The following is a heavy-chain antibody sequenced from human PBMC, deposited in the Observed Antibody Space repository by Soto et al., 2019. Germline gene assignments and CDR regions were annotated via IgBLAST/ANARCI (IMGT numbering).Heavy chain of an antibody. Sequence: GGSLRLSCAASGFTFSTYAMHWVRQSPGKGLDWMAVISKDGSNIYYADSVKGRFAISRDNSKNTLYLQMNSLRAEDTAVYYCVRDRRNYDSSAPYAHWGQGTLVTVSS. J-gene: IGHJ4*02. V-gene: IGHV3-30*09. CDR3: VRDRRNYDSSAPYAH. CDR2: ISKDGSNI. D-gene: IGHD3-22*01. CDR1: GFTFSTYA.